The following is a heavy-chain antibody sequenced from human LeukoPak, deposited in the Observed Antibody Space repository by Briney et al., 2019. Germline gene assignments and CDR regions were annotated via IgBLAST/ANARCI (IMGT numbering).Heavy chain of an antibody. CDR3: ARRPTYYYGSGSYWLGAFDI. J-gene: IGHJ3*02. Sequence: GGSLRLSCAASGFTFSSYSMNWVRQAPGKGLEWVSYISSSGSTIYYADSVKGRFTISRDNAKNSLYLQMNSLRAEDTAVYYCARRPTYYYGSGSYWLGAFDIWGQGTMVTVSS. V-gene: IGHV3-48*04. D-gene: IGHD3-10*01. CDR1: GFTFSSYS. CDR2: ISSSGSTI.